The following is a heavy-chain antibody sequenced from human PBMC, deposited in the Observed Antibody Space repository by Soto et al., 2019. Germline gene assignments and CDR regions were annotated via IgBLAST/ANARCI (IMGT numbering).Heavy chain of an antibody. CDR2: ISVDNGET. D-gene: IGHD2-21*01. CDR1: GYTFTTFG. Sequence: QVQLVQSGTEEKKAGSSVRVSCKTSGYTFTTFGFSWIRQAPGQGPDGLAWISVDNGETNYAKKAEGRVTVTTDTLTTTAYLELRSLRPDDTAVYYCARVYCGGDCFSGGDFDYWGQGTLVTVSP. CDR3: ARVYCGGDCFSGGDFDY. J-gene: IGHJ4*02. V-gene: IGHV1-18*01.